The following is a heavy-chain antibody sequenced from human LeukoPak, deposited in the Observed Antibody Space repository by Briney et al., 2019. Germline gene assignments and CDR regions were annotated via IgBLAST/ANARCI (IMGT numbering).Heavy chain of an antibody. Sequence: GGSLRLSCAASGFSFSNYGIHWVRQAPGKGLEWVAFIRYDGTDKYYADSVKGRFTISRDNSKNTLYLQMNSLRAEDTAVYYCAKGWQLVVDYWGQGTLVTVSS. D-gene: IGHD6-6*01. CDR1: GFSFSNYG. CDR3: AKGWQLVVDY. CDR2: IRYDGTDK. V-gene: IGHV3-30*02. J-gene: IGHJ4*02.